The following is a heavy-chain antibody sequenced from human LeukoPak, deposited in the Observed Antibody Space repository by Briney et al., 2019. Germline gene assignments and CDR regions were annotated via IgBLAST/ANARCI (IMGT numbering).Heavy chain of an antibody. D-gene: IGHD6-19*01. Sequence: GGSLRLSCAASGFIFSSYEMNWVRQAPGKGLEWVSYIGSGGGTKYYADSVKGRFTISRDNGKYSLYLQMNSLRRQKPPVYYCASFHSSGWYVSGNDFWGQGTLVTVSS. CDR2: IGSGGGTK. J-gene: IGHJ4*02. V-gene: IGHV3-48*03. CDR3: ASFHSSGWYVSGNDF. CDR1: GFIFSSYE.